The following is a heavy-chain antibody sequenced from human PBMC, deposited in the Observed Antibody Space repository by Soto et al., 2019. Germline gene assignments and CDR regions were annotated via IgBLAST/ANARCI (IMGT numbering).Heavy chain of an antibody. D-gene: IGHD3-22*01. CDR2: IIPLFAKA. J-gene: IGHJ4*02. CDR3: ARDGTLYDSSGYYYVY. Sequence: QVQLVQSGAEVKKPGSSVKVSCKASGGTFSRYAISWVRQAPGQGLEWMGGIIPLFAKANYAQKFQGRVTITADESTNTADMELSSLRSEDTAVYYCARDGTLYDSSGYYYVYWGQGTLVTVSS. CDR1: GGTFSRYA. V-gene: IGHV1-69*01.